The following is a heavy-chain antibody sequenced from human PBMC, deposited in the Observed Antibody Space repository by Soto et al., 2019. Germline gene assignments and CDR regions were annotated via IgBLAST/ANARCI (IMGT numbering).Heavy chain of an antibody. CDR2: IIPIFGTA. CDR3: ARGVYRGYSYGDFDY. V-gene: IGHV1-69*13. Sequence: SVKVSCKASGGTFSSYLISWLRQAPGQGLEWMGGIIPIFGTANYAQKFQGRVTITADESTSTAYMELSSLRSEDTAVYYCARGVYRGYSYGDFDYWGQGTLVTVSS. D-gene: IGHD5-18*01. CDR1: GGTFSSYL. J-gene: IGHJ4*02.